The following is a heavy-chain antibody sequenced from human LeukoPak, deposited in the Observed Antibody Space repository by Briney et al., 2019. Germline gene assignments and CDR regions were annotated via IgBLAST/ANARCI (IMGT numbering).Heavy chain of an antibody. CDR3: ARENYYDRTDY. CDR1: GFTFSSYS. Sequence: GSLRLSCAASGFTFSSYSLNWVRQAPGKGLEWVSYISSSSNTIYYADSVKGRFTISRDNAKNSLYLQMNSLRAEDTAVYYCARENYYDRTDYWGQGTQVTVSS. V-gene: IGHV3-48*01. J-gene: IGHJ4*02. D-gene: IGHD3-22*01. CDR2: ISSSSNTI.